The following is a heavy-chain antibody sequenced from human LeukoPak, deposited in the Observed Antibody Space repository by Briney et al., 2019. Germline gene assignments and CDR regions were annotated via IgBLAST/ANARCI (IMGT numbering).Heavy chain of an antibody. D-gene: IGHD3-10*01. CDR3: AKEWKVRGVITAGFDY. J-gene: IGHJ4*01. CDR2: ISGSGGST. V-gene: IGHV3-23*01. CDR1: GFTFSSYA. Sequence: GGSLRLSCAASGFTFSSYAMSWVRQAPGKGLEWVSAISGSGGSTYYADSVKGRFTISRDNSKNTLYLQMNSLRAEDTAVYYCAKEWKVRGVITAGFDYWGHGTLVTVSS.